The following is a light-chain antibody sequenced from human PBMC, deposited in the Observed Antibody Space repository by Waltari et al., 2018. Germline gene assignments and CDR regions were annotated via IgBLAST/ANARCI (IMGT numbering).Light chain of an antibody. Sequence: EIVMTQSPATLSVSPGERATLSCRASQSVSSNLARYQQKPGQAPRLLIYGASTRATGIPSRFSGSGSGTDFTLTISSLQPEDFATYYCQQSYSTPALTFGGGTKVEIK. CDR2: GAS. CDR1: QSVSSN. J-gene: IGKJ4*01. V-gene: IGKV3-15*01. CDR3: QQSYSTPALT.